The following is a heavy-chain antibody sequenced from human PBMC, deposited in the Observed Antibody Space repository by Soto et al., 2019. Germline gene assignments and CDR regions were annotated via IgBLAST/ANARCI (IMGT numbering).Heavy chain of an antibody. CDR1: GFTFRNYG. V-gene: IGHV3-33*01. CDR2: IWYDGSNK. D-gene: IGHD1-7*01. Sequence: GGSLRLSCAASGFTFRNYGMHWVRQAPGKGLEWVAVIWYDGSNKYFADSVKGRFTISRDNSKNTLYLQMNSLRAEDTAVYYCARDRQTGTTYYYYGMDVWGRGTTVTVSS. J-gene: IGHJ6*02. CDR3: ARDRQTGTTYYYYGMDV.